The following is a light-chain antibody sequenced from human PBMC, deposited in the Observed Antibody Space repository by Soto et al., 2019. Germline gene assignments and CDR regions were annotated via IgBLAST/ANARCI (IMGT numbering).Light chain of an antibody. CDR3: ASQGNNRV. CDR1: NSDIGAYNY. Sequence: QSALTPPASVSGSPGQSITISCTGSNSDIGAYNYVSWYQQHPGKAPKFIMYEVSNRPSGVSNRFSGSKSGNTASLTISGLQAEDEADDYCASQGNNRVVGGGTKVTVL. J-gene: IGLJ2*01. CDR2: EVS. V-gene: IGLV2-14*01.